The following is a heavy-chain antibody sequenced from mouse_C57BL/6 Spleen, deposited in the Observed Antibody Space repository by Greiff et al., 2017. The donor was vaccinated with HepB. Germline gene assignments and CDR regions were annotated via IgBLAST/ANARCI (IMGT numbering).Heavy chain of an antibody. J-gene: IGHJ3*01. V-gene: IGHV1-50*01. CDR2: IDPSDSYT. Sequence: VQLQQPGAELVKPGASVKLSCKASGYTFTSYWMQWVKQRPGQGLEWIGEIDPSDSYTNYNQKFKGKATLTVDTSSSTAYMQLSSLTSEDSAVYYCARGGSSFWFAYWGQGTLVTVSA. CDR3: ARGGSSFWFAY. D-gene: IGHD1-1*01. CDR1: GYTFTSYW.